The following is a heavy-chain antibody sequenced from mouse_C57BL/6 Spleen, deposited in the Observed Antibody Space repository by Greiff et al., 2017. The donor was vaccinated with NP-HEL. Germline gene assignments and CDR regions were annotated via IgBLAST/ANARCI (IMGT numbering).Heavy chain of an antibody. CDR2: ISYSGST. CDR1: GYSITSGYD. J-gene: IGHJ4*01. V-gene: IGHV3-1*01. Sequence: EVQGVESGPGMVKPSQSLSLTCTVTGYSITSGYDWHWIRHFPGNKLEWMGYISYSGSTNYNPSLKSRISITHDTSKNHFFLKLNSVTTEDTATYYCASSYYGRNYAMDYWGQGTSVTVSS. CDR3: ASSYYGRNYAMDY. D-gene: IGHD1-1*01.